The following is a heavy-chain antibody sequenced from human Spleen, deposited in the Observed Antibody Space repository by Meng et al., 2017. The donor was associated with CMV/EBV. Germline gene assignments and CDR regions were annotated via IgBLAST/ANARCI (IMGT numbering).Heavy chain of an antibody. CDR2: ISGSSSAV. J-gene: IGHJ6*02. D-gene: IGHD2-2*02. CDR1: ESSLSTDD. V-gene: IGHV3-48*03. CDR3: ASDIVVVPAAISQTGYYYGLDV. Sequence: GESLRLSWEVSESSLSTDDMNWVRQAPGKGMGWVSFISGSSSAVFYADSVKGRFTISRANAKKSLYLQMSSLRAEDTAVYYCASDIVVVPAAISQTGYYYGLDVWGRGTTVSLL.